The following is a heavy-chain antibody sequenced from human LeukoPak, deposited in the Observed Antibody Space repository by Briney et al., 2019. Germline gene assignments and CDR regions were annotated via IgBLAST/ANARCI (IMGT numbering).Heavy chain of an antibody. Sequence: PGGSLRLSCAASGFNFNTYWMHWVRQRPGKGLVWVSRISPDGRSTNYADSVKGRFTISRDNAKNTLYLQMNSLRAEDTAIYYCAKVDGTGNSVFDDWGQGTLVPVSS. J-gene: IGHJ4*02. CDR1: GFNFNTYW. D-gene: IGHD6-19*01. CDR3: AKVDGTGNSVFDD. V-gene: IGHV3-74*01. CDR2: ISPDGRST.